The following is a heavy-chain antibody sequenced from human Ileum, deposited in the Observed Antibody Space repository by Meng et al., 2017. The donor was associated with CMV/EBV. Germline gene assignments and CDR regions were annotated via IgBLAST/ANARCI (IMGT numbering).Heavy chain of an antibody. J-gene: IGHJ4*02. D-gene: IGHD3-3*01. V-gene: IGHV4-34*01. CDR1: AASFTGYH. CDR3: ARASPQRRFLSY. CDR2: SYNREST. Sequence: VQAQQWGAEVLKPSETLSLPPTVSAASFTGYHYSWIRHPPGKGLELIGKSYNRESTNYNPSLKSRVTITIAASRNQFSLKLTPMTAADTAVYYCARASPQRRFLSYWGQGTLVTVSS.